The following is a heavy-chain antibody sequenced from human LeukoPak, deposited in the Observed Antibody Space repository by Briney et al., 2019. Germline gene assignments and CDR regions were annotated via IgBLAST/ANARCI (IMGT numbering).Heavy chain of an antibody. Sequence: GGSLRLSCAASGFTFSSYGMTWVRQAPGKGLEWVSGISGSGGSIYYADSVKGRFTISRDNSKNTLYLQMNSLRAEDTAVYYCAKIGANVGFWGQGTLVTVSS. J-gene: IGHJ4*02. CDR1: GFTFSSYG. D-gene: IGHD4/OR15-4a*01. CDR2: ISGSGGSI. CDR3: AKIGANVGF. V-gene: IGHV3-23*01.